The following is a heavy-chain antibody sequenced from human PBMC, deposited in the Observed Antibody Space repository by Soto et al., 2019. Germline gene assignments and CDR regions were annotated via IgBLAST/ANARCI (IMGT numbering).Heavy chain of an antibody. J-gene: IGHJ1*01. CDR2: ISYDGSNK. Sequence: QVQLVESGGGVVQPGRSLRLSCAASGFTFSSYAMHWVRQAPGKGLEWVAVISYDGSNKYYADSVKGRFTISRDNSKNTLYQQMNSLRAEDTAVYYCAREISSSSLGYWGQGTLVTVSS. V-gene: IGHV3-30-3*01. CDR3: AREISSSSLGY. CDR1: GFTFSSYA. D-gene: IGHD6-6*01.